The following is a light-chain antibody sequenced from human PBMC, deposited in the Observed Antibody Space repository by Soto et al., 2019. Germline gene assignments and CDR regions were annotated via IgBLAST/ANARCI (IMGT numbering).Light chain of an antibody. J-gene: IGKJ1*01. Sequence: DIVFTQPPGTLSLSPGERATLSCRASETVSGSYLAWYQQKPGQAPRLLIYGAYNRATGIPDRFSGSGSGTDFTLTISSLQPEDFATYYCQQYDSFSVTFGQGPKVDI. V-gene: IGKV3-20*01. CDR3: QQYDSFSVT. CDR2: GAY. CDR1: ETVSGSY.